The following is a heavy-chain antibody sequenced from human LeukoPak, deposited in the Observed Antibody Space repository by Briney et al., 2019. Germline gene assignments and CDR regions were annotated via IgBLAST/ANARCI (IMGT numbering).Heavy chain of an antibody. V-gene: IGHV4-34*01. Sequence: PSETLSPTCAVYGGSFSGYYWSWIRQPPGKGLEWIGEINHSGSTNYNPSLKSRVTISVDTSKNQFSLKLSSVTAADTAVYYCARAGYSSGWYPYYYYGMDVWGQGTTVTVSS. CDR3: ARAGYSSGWYPYYYYGMDV. J-gene: IGHJ6*02. CDR1: GGSFSGYY. CDR2: INHSGST. D-gene: IGHD6-19*01.